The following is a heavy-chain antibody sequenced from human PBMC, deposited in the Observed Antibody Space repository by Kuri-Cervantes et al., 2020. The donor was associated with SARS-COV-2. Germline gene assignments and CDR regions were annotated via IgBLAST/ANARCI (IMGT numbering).Heavy chain of an antibody. J-gene: IGHJ4*02. Sequence: ETLSLTCTVSGGSISSYYWSWIRQPPGKGLEWVSGINWNGGSTGYADSVKGRFTISRDNAKNSLYLQMNSLRAEDTALYYCARDLSYLGMEDYWGQGTLVTVSS. CDR3: ARDLSYLGMEDY. CDR2: INWNGGST. V-gene: IGHV3-20*04. CDR1: GGSISSYY. D-gene: IGHD7-27*01.